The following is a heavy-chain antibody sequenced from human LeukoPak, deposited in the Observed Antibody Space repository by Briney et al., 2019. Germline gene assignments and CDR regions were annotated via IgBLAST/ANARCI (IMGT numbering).Heavy chain of an antibody. CDR3: ARLTANYFGDERVYYFDY. Sequence: SETLPLTCTVSGGSMSNYYWSWIRQPPGKRLEWIGSIYYSGTTNFNPSLKSRVTISIDTSKNQFSLKLNSVTAADTAVFYCARLTANYFGDERVYYFDYWGQGTLVTVSS. J-gene: IGHJ4*02. V-gene: IGHV4-59*08. D-gene: IGHD3-10*01. CDR2: IYYSGTT. CDR1: GGSMSNYY.